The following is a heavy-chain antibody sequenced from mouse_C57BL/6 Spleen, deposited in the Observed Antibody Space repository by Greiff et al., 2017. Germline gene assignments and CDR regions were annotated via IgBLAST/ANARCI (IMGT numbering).Heavy chain of an antibody. CDR1: GYTFTSYW. CDR3: ARSDDYDGWFAY. D-gene: IGHD2-4*01. Sequence: VQLQQPGAELVMPGASVKLSCKASGYTFTSYWMHWVKQRPGQGLEWIGEIDPSDSYTNYNQKFKGKSTLTVDKSSSTAYMQLSSLTSEDSAVYYCARSDDYDGWFAYWGQGTLVTVSA. CDR2: IDPSDSYT. V-gene: IGHV1-69*01. J-gene: IGHJ3*01.